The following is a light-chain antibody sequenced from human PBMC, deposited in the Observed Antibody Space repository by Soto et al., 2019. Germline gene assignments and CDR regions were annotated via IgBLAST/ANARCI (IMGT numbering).Light chain of an antibody. J-gene: IGKJ3*01. Sequence: EIVLTQSPGTLSLSPGERATLSGRASQSVSSNYLAWHQQKPGQAPRLLIYGASSRATGIPDRFIGSGSGTEFTLTISRLEPEDFAVYYCQQYGNSQFTFGPGTTVDI. V-gene: IGKV3-20*01. CDR3: QQYGNSQFT. CDR1: QSVSSNY. CDR2: GAS.